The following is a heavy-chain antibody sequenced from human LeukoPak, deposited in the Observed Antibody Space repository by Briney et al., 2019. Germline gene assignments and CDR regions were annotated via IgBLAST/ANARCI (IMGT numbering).Heavy chain of an antibody. D-gene: IGHD6-19*01. CDR1: GFTFSTHG. J-gene: IGHJ4*02. CDR3: AKVLRRIAVAGKFNFEY. V-gene: IGHV3-30*02. CDR2: IRYDGINK. Sequence: GSLRLSCAASGFTFSTHGMHWVRQAPGKGLEWVAFIRYDGINKYYADSVKGRFTISRDSFKNTLYLQMNSLRPEDTAVYYCAKVLRRIAVAGKFNFEYWGQGTLVTVSS.